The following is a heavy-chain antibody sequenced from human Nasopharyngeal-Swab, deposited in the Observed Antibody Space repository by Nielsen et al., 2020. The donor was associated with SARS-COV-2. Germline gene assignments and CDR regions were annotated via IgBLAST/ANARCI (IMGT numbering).Heavy chain of an antibody. CDR2: ISHSGST. D-gene: IGHD1-26*01. J-gene: IGHJ6*03. CDR3: ARTSGTHYVSYMDV. V-gene: IGHV4-30-2*01. Sequence: SETLSLTCAVSGGPIGAYSWSWIRQPPGKGLESIGYISHSGSTYNNPSLKSRIIISADRSKNQFSLKLNSVTAADTAGYFWARTSGTHYVSYMDVWGKGITVTVS. CDR1: GGPIGAYS.